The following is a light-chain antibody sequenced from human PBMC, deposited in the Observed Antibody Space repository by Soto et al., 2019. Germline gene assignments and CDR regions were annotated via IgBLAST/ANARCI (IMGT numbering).Light chain of an antibody. CDR3: QQYNSYPWT. CDR1: QSISGS. J-gene: IGKJ1*01. Sequence: IQMTHSPSSLSASLRDIVTITFRASQSISGSLNWYQQKPGKAPYLLISDVSSLERGVPSRFSGSGSGTEFTLTISSLQPDDFATYYCQQYNSYPWTFGQGTKVDIK. V-gene: IGKV1-5*01. CDR2: DVS.